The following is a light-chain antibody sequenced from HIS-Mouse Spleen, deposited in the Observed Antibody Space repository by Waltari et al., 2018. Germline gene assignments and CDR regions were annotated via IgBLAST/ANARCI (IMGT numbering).Light chain of an antibody. Sequence: SYELTQPPSVSVSPGQTARITCSGDAFPKKYAYWYQQKSGQAPVLVIYEDSKRPAGLPEGFSGSISGTMATLTISGAQVEDEADYYCYSTDSSGNHRVFGGGTKLTVL. J-gene: IGLJ2*01. CDR3: YSTDSSGNHRV. CDR1: AFPKKY. CDR2: EDS. V-gene: IGLV3-10*01.